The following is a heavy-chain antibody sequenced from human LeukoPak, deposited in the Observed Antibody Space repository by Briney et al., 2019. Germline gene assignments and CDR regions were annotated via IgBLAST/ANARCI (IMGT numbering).Heavy chain of an antibody. Sequence: SETLSLTCAVYGGSFSGYYWSWIRQPPGKGLEWIGEINHSGSTNYNPSLKSRVTISVDTSKNQFSLKLSSVTAADTAVYYCAGYYYGSGSYYTSDPWGQGTLVTVSS. D-gene: IGHD3-10*01. CDR3: AGYYYGSGSYYTSDP. J-gene: IGHJ5*02. CDR1: GGSFSGYY. CDR2: INHSGST. V-gene: IGHV4-34*01.